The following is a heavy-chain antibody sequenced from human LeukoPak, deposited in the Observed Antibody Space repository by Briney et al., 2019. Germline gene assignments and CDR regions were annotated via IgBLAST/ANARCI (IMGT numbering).Heavy chain of an antibody. CDR3: ARVGSADTAMVTYFDD. Sequence: GGSLRLSCAASGFTFSSYAMHWVRQAPGKGLEWVAVISYDGSNKYYADSVKGRFTISRDNSKNTLYLQMNSLRAEDTAVYYCARVGSADTAMVTYFDDWGQGTLVTVSS. CDR2: ISYDGSNK. D-gene: IGHD5-18*01. CDR1: GFTFSSYA. V-gene: IGHV3-30-3*01. J-gene: IGHJ4*02.